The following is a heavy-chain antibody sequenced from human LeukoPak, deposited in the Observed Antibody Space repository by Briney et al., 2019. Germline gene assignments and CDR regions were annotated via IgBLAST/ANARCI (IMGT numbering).Heavy chain of an antibody. Sequence: GGSLRLSCAASGFTVSSNYMSWVRQAPGKGLEWVSVIYSGGSTYYADSVKGRFTISRDNSKNTLYLQMNSLRAEDTAVYYCAKATHKYSSSWYYFDYWGQGTLVTVSS. CDR3: AKATHKYSSSWYYFDY. D-gene: IGHD6-13*01. J-gene: IGHJ4*02. CDR1: GFTVSSNY. CDR2: IYSGGST. V-gene: IGHV3-53*01.